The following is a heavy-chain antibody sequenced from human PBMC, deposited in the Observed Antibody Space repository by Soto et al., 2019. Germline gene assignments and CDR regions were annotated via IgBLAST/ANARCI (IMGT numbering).Heavy chain of an antibody. CDR2: IYWDDDK. V-gene: IGHV2-5*02. CDR1: GFSLTTSGVG. CDR3: AHRVLRTVFGLVTTTAIYFDF. D-gene: IGHD3-3*01. Sequence: QITLNESGPTQVKPRQTLTLTCTFSGFSLTTSGVGVGWIRQSPGKAPEWLALIYWDDDKRYSPSLKSRLTITKDTSKHRVVLTMAGLDPADTATYYCAHRVLRTVFGLVTTTAIYFDFWGQGTPVAVSS. J-gene: IGHJ4*02.